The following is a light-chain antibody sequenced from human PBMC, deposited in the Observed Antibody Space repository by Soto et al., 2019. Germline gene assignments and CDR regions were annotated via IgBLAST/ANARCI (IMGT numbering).Light chain of an antibody. J-gene: IGKJ1*01. CDR1: QDIRTE. CDR3: LQDYNYPRT. CDR2: GAT. Sequence: ALQMTQSPSSLSASVGDRVTITCRASQDIRTELGWYQQKPGKAPKLLIYGATTLQSGVPSRFSGSGSGTDFPLTISRLQPEDFATYYYLQDYNYPRTFGQGTKVEVK. V-gene: IGKV1-6*01.